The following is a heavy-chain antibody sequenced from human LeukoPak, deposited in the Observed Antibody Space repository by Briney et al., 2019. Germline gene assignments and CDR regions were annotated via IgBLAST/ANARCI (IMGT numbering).Heavy chain of an antibody. J-gene: IGHJ1*01. CDR3: ARGLVVVAQYFQH. Sequence: PGGSLRLSCAASGFSFSSYPMNWVRQAPGKGLEWISYIDTTSTTTNYADSVRGRFTISRDNAKNSLYLQMDSLRAEDTALYYCARGLVVVAQYFQHWGQGTLVTVSS. D-gene: IGHD2-15*01. CDR1: GFSFSSYP. CDR2: IDTTSTTT. V-gene: IGHV3-48*01.